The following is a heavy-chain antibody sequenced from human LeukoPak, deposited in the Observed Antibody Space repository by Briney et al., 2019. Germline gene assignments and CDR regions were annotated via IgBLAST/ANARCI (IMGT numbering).Heavy chain of an antibody. Sequence: ASVKVSCKASGGTFSSYAISWVRQAPGQGPEWMGRIIPILSIANYAQKFQGRVTITADKSTSTAYMELSSLRSEDTAVYYCARDRRKGIAVAGTDDYWGQGTLVTVSS. CDR1: GGTFSSYA. CDR2: IIPILSIA. V-gene: IGHV1-69*04. D-gene: IGHD6-19*01. J-gene: IGHJ4*02. CDR3: ARDRRKGIAVAGTDDY.